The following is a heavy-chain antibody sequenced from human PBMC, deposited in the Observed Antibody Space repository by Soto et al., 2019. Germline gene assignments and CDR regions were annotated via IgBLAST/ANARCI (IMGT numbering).Heavy chain of an antibody. CDR1: GFTFSSYA. CDR3: SNADQGEIFYYR. D-gene: IGHD2-15*01. Sequence: GGSLRLSCAASGFTFSSYAMHWFRHAPGKGLEWVAVISYDGSNKYYADSVKGRFTISRDNSKNTLYLQMNSLRAEDTAVYYCSNADQGEIFYYR. J-gene: IGHJ6*01. V-gene: IGHV3-30-3*01. CDR2: ISYDGSNK.